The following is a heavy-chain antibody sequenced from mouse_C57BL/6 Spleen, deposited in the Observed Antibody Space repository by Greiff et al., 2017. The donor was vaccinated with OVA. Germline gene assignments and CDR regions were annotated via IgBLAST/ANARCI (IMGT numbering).Heavy chain of an antibody. CDR1: GYTFTSYW. Sequence: VHLVESGPELVKPGASVKLSCKAFGYTFTSYWMHWVKQRPGRGLEWIGRIVPNSGGTKYNEKFKSKATLTVDKPSSTAYMQLSSLTPEDSAVYYCARDYYGYDVGYAMDYWGQGTSVTVSS. CDR2: IVPNSGGT. V-gene: IGHV1-72*01. D-gene: IGHD2-2*01. J-gene: IGHJ4*01. CDR3: ARDYYGYDVGYAMDY.